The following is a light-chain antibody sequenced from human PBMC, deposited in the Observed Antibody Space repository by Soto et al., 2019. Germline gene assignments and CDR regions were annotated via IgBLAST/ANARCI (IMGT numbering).Light chain of an antibody. CDR3: QSYDSSLSGWV. V-gene: IGLV1-40*01. J-gene: IGLJ1*01. CDR2: GNS. Sequence: QSVLTQPPSVSGAPGQRVSISCTGASSNIGAVNDAHWYQQLPGTAPKLLIYGNSNRPAGVPDRFSASKSGTSASLAITGLQAEDEADYYCQSYDSSLSGWVFGIGTKVTVL. CDR1: SSNIGAVND.